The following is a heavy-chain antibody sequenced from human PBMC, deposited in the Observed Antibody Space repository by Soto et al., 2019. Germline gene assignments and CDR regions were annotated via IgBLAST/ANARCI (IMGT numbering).Heavy chain of an antibody. CDR3: ARSWDYYGTFSY. CDR1: GGSISSYY. V-gene: IGHV4-59*01. CDR2: IYYSGST. Sequence: TSETLSLTCTVSGGSISSYYWSWIRQPPGKGLEWIGYIYYSGSTNYNPSLKSRVTISVDTSKNQFSLKLSSVTAADTAVYYCARSWDYYGTFSYWGQGTLVTVSS. J-gene: IGHJ4*02. D-gene: IGHD3-10*01.